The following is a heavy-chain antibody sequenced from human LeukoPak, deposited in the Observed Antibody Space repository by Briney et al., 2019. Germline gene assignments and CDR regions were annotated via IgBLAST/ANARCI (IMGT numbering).Heavy chain of an antibody. CDR2: ISGSGGST. CDR3: ALTRGGGYCSGGSCGDDAFDI. J-gene: IGHJ3*02. V-gene: IGHV3-23*01. CDR1: GFTFSSYA. D-gene: IGHD2-15*01. Sequence: GGSLRLSCAASGFTFSSYAMSWVRQAPGKGLEWVSAISGSGGSTYYADSAKGRFTISRDNSKNTLYLQMNSLRAEDTAVYYCALTRGGGYCSGGSCGDDAFDIWGQGTMVTVSS.